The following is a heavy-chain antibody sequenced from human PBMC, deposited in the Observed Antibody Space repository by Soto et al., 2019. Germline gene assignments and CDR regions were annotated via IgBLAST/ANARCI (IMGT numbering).Heavy chain of an antibody. Sequence: EVQLLESGGGLVQPGGSLRLSCAASGFTFSSYAMSWVRQAPGKGLEWVSAISGGGGSTYYADSVKGRFTISRDNSKNTLYLQMNSLRAEDTAVYYCAKRKVVVVAATLWVDPWGQGTLVTVSS. CDR1: GFTFSSYA. D-gene: IGHD2-15*01. CDR2: ISGGGGST. J-gene: IGHJ5*02. CDR3: AKRKVVVVAATLWVDP. V-gene: IGHV3-23*01.